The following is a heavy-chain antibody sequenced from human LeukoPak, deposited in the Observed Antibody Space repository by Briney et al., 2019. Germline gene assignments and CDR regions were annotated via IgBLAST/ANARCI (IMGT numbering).Heavy chain of an antibody. V-gene: IGHV4-39*01. CDR3: VSPRGFSYGYFDY. CDR1: GGSISSSSAY. Sequence: SETLSLTCTVSGGSISSSSAYWGWVRQPPGQGLEWIGSIYYSKNTYYNPSLMSRVTISADTSKNQFSLTLGSVSATDTAVYYCVSPRGFSYGYFDYWGQGTLVTVSS. J-gene: IGHJ4*02. CDR2: IYYSKNT. D-gene: IGHD5-18*01.